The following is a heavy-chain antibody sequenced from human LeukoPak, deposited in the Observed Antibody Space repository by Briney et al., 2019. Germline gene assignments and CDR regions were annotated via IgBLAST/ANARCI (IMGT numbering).Heavy chain of an antibody. V-gene: IGHV4-31*03. D-gene: IGHD2-2*01. J-gene: IGHJ6*02. CDR2: IYYSGST. Sequence: PSQTLSLTCTVSGGSISSGGYYWSWIRQHPGKGLEWIGYIYYSGSTNYNPSLKSRVTILVDTSTNQFSLKLRSVTAADTAVYYCARLPHASWRMDVWGPGTTVTVSS. CDR1: GGSISSGGYY. CDR3: ARLPHASWRMDV.